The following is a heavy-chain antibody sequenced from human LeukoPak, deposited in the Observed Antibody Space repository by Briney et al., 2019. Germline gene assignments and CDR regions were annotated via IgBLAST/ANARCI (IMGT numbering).Heavy chain of an antibody. CDR2: ISSRSRYI. J-gene: IGHJ4*02. Sequence: GGSLRLSCAASGFTFRSNSMNWVRQAPGKGLEWVSFISSRSRYIYYADSAKGRFTISRDNGKNTLYLQMNRLRAEDTAVYYCAREPGGVTTWFDYWGQGTLVTVSS. CDR3: AREPGGVTTWFDY. CDR1: GFTFRSNS. D-gene: IGHD4-11*01. V-gene: IGHV3-21*01.